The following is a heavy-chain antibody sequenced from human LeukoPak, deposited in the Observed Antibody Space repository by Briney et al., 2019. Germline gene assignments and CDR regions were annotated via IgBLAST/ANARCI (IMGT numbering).Heavy chain of an antibody. V-gene: IGHV3-30*02. D-gene: IGHD7-27*01. J-gene: IGHJ4*02. CDR2: IRYDGSNK. Sequence: PGGFLRLSCAASGFTFSSYGMHWVRQAPGKGLEWVAFIRYDGSNKYYADSVKGRFTISRDNSKNTVHLQMNSLRAEDTAMYYCVRDGAHWDLDYWGQGTLVTVSS. CDR1: GFTFSSYG. CDR3: VRDGAHWDLDY.